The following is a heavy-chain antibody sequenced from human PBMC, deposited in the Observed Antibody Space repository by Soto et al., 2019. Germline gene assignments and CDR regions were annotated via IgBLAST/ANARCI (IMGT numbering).Heavy chain of an antibody. CDR1: GVSITSGAYF. Sequence: SETLSLTCTVSGVSITSGAYFWSWIRQHPGKGLEWIGYIYYNGGTQYNPSLKSRVTISIDTSKNQFSLNLSSVTAADTAFYYCARVSQRLGFFDYWGQGPLVTV. J-gene: IGHJ4*02. CDR2: IYYNGGT. D-gene: IGHD3-22*01. CDR3: ARVSQRLGFFDY. V-gene: IGHV4-31*03.